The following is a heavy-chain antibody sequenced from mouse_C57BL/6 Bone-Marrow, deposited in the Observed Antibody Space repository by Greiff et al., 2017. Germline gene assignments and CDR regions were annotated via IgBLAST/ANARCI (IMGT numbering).Heavy chain of an antibody. CDR1: GYAFSSSW. V-gene: IGHV1-82*01. D-gene: IGHD3-3*01. CDR2: IYPGDGDT. CDR3: ARTGLVVAY. Sequence: VQLQQSGPELVKPGASVKISCKASGYAFSSSWMNWVKQRPGKGLEWIGRIYPGDGDTNDNGKFKGKATLTADKSSSTAYMQLSSLTSEDSAVYFCARTGLVVAYWGQGTLVTVSA. J-gene: IGHJ3*01.